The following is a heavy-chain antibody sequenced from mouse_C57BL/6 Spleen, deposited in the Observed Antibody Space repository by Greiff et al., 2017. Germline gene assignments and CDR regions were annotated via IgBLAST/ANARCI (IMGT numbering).Heavy chain of an antibody. CDR3: ARRGPDYGSSYFDD. Sequence: VQLQQPGAELVKPGASVKMSCKASGYTFTSYWITWVKQRPGQGLEWIGDIYPGSGSTNYNEKFKSKATLTVDTSSSTAYMQLSSLTSEDSAVYYCARRGPDYGSSYFDDWGQGTTLTVSS. V-gene: IGHV1-55*01. CDR1: GYTFTSYW. D-gene: IGHD1-1*01. CDR2: IYPGSGST. J-gene: IGHJ2*01.